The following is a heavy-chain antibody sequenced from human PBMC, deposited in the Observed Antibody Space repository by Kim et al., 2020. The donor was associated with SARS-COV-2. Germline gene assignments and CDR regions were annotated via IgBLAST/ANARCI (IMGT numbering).Heavy chain of an antibody. Sequence: SETLSLTCTVSGGSISSSRHYWAWIRQPPGKGLEWIGSIYYTWTTDYNPSLKSRVTISLDTSKNEFSLKLNSVTAADTAVYYCVAHQYETKYDFWGQGT. D-gene: IGHD3-16*01. J-gene: IGHJ4*02. V-gene: IGHV4-39*01. CDR1: GGSISSSRHY. CDR2: IYYTWTT. CDR3: VAHQYETKYDF.